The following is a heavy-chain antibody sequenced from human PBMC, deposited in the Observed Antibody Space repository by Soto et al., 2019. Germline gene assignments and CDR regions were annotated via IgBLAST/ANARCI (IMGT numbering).Heavy chain of an antibody. Sequence: QVQLVQSGAEVKKPESSVKVSCKAPGGTFSTYAISWVRQAPGQGLEWMGGIIPMFGTANYAQRFQDRVTITADESTNPVYMALSSLRSEDTAVYFCASGIQLWLRRINNGYSGWGQGTLVTVSS. J-gene: IGHJ4*02. D-gene: IGHD5-18*01. CDR2: IIPMFGTA. V-gene: IGHV1-69*12. CDR1: GGTFSTYA. CDR3: ASGIQLWLRRINNGYSG.